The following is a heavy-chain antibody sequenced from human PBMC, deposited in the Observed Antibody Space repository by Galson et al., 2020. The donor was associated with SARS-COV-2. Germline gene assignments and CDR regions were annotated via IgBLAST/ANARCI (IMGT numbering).Heavy chain of an antibody. CDR3: ARVRPSGSYYG. CDR1: GFTFSSYA. CDR2: ISYDGSNK. V-gene: IGHV3-30-3*01. Sequence: GESLKISCAASGFTFSSYAMHWVRQAPGKGLEWVAVISYDGSNKYYADSVKGRFTISRDNSKNTLYLQMNSLRAEDTAVYYCARVRPSGSYYGWGQGTLVTVSS. J-gene: IGHJ4*02. D-gene: IGHD1-26*01.